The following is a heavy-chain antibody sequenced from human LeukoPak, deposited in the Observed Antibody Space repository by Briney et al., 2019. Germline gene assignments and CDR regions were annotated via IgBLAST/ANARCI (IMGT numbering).Heavy chain of an antibody. CDR3: ARTSTTVTTGDFDY. D-gene: IGHD4-17*01. CDR1: GFTFSSYS. CDR2: ISSSSSYI. Sequence: GGSLRLSCAASGFTFSSYSMNWVRQAPGKGLEWVSSISSSSSYIYYADSVKGRFTISRDNAKNSLYLQMNSLRAEDTAVYYCARTSTTVTTGDFDYWGQGTLVTVSS. V-gene: IGHV3-21*01. J-gene: IGHJ4*02.